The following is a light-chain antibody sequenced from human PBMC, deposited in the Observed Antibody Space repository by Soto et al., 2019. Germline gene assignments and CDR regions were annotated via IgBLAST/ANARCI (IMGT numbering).Light chain of an antibody. CDR3: QQYGSSYPWT. Sequence: EIVLTQSPATLSSSPGERATLSYRASQSVSSSYLAWYQQKPGQAPRLLIYGASSRATGIPDRFSGSGSGTDFTLTIRRLEPEDFAVYYCQQYGSSYPWTFGQGTKVDIK. CDR2: GAS. J-gene: IGKJ1*01. CDR1: QSVSSSY. V-gene: IGKV3-20*01.